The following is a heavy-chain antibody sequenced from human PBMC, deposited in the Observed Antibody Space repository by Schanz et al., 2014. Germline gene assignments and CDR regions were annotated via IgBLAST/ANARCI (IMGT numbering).Heavy chain of an antibody. V-gene: IGHV3-7*01. CDR3: ARVGGTYYDFWSGVPPTVMHDGFDI. CDR2: IKHDGSGK. D-gene: IGHD3-3*01. CDR1: GFAFDTYW. Sequence: EVQLVESGGGLVQPGGSLRLSCAASGFAFDTYWMSWVRQAPGKGLEWVANIKHDGSGKCYVDSVKGRFTISRDNAKNSMYLEMNSLRAEDTAVFYCARVGGTYYDFWSGVPPTVMHDGFDIWGQGTMVTVS. J-gene: IGHJ3*02.